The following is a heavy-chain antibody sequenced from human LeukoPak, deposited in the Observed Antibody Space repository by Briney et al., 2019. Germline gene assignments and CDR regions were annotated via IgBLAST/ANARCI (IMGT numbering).Heavy chain of an antibody. CDR2: IYSGGST. D-gene: IGHD3-10*01. Sequence: GGSLRLSCAASGFTVSSNYMSWVRQAPGKGLEWVSVIYSGGSTYYADSVKGRFTISRHNSKNTLYLQMNSLRAEGTAVYCCARSYYGSGRILGYWGQGTLVTVSS. CDR1: GFTVSSNY. J-gene: IGHJ4*02. V-gene: IGHV3-53*04. CDR3: ARSYYGSGRILGY.